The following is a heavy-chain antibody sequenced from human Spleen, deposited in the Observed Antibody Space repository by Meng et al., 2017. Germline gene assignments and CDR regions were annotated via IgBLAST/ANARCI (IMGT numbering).Heavy chain of an antibody. CDR2: ISASGDRT. Sequence: ETLSLTCTVSGYSISSGYYWGWIRQPPGKGLEWVSGISASGDRTHSADSGKGRFSISRDNSNNTLFLQMNSLRPEDTAMYYCAKDLFGSGNYRFDYWGQGTLVTVSS. V-gene: IGHV3-23*01. J-gene: IGHJ4*02. D-gene: IGHD3-10*01. CDR1: GYSISSGYY. CDR3: AKDLFGSGNYRFDY.